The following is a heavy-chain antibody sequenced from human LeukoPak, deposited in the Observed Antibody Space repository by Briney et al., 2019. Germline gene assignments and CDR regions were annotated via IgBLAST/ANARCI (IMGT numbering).Heavy chain of an antibody. J-gene: IGHJ4*02. D-gene: IGHD3-22*01. Sequence: SQTLSLTCTVSGGSISSGGYYWSWIRHHPGKGLEWIGYIYYSGSTYYNPSLKSRVTISVDTSKNQFSLKLSSVTAADTAVYYCARTYYYDSSGYYKGEYYFDYWGQGTLVTVSS. CDR2: IYYSGST. V-gene: IGHV4-31*03. CDR3: ARTYYYDSSGYYKGEYYFDY. CDR1: GGSISSGGYY.